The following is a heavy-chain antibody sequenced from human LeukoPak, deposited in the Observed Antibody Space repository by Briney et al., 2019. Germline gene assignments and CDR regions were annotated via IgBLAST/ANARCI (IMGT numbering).Heavy chain of an antibody. V-gene: IGHV3-23*01. D-gene: IGHD2-21*01. J-gene: IGHJ4*02. CDR1: GFTFSSYA. CDR2: ISGSGGST. Sequence: GGSLRLSCAASGFTFSSYAMSWVRQAPGKGLEWVSAISGSGGSTYYADSVKGRFTISRDNPKNTLYLQMNSLRAEDTAVYYCANPGGAKPSRVSSTGSDDYWGQGTLVTVSS. CDR3: ANPGGAKPSRVSSTGSDDY.